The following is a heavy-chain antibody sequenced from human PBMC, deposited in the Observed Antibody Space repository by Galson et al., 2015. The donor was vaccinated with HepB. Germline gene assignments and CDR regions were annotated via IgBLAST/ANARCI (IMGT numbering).Heavy chain of an antibody. D-gene: IGHD6-13*01. J-gene: IGHJ6*02. CDR3: TRPRYGSSWLVDYSHGMDI. CDR2: IRNRANNYAT. Sequence: SLRLSCAASGFTFSGSGIHWVRLASGKGLEWVGRIRNRANNYATAYAASVRGRFTVSSDDSKNTAYLQMNSLKTEDTAVYYCTRPRYGSSWLVDYSHGMDIWGQGTTVIVS. CDR1: GFTFSGSG. V-gene: IGHV3-73*01.